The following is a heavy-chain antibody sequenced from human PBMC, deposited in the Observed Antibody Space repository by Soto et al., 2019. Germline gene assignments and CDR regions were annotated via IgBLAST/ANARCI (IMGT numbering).Heavy chain of an antibody. D-gene: IGHD2-21*02. J-gene: IGHJ6*02. V-gene: IGHV2-5*02. Sequence: QITLKESGPTLVKPTQTLTLTCTFSGFSLSTGGVGVGWIRQPPGKALEWLALIYWDNDKRYSPSLKSRLTVTEHTPKNRXXLXMXXMDPVDTDTYYCVHSRCGGDCLRSYSSHYYYGMDVWGQGTTVTVFS. CDR2: IYWDNDK. CDR3: VHSRCGGDCLRSYSSHYYYGMDV. CDR1: GFSLSTGGVG.